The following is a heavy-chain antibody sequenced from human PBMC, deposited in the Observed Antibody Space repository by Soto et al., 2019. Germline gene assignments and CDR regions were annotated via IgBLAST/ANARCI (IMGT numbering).Heavy chain of an antibody. J-gene: IGHJ5*02. V-gene: IGHV3-7*01. Sequence: PGGCLRLSCAACGFTFSSYWMSWVRQAPGKGLEWVANIKQDGSEKYYVDSVKGRFTISRDNAKNSLYLQMNSLRAEDTAVYYCARDHYDFWSGYYWFEPWGQGTLVTVSS. CDR2: IKQDGSEK. CDR3: ARDHYDFWSGYYWFEP. D-gene: IGHD3-3*01. CDR1: GFTFSSYW.